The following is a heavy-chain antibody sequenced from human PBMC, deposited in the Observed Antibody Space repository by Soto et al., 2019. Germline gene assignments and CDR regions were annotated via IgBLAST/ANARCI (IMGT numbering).Heavy chain of an antibody. D-gene: IGHD2-2*01. CDR2: INNDKSYT. CDR3: AKHLHIVVRFSPLSSFFGVDV. J-gene: IGHJ6*02. Sequence: GGSLRLSCAGSGFTFSDYFISWIRQAPGRXLEWISDINNDKSYTIYADSVKGRFTISRDNSKNTLYLQMNSPTAEDTAVYSSAKHLHIVVRFSPLSSFFGVDVWGQGTTVSVSS. V-gene: IGHV3-11*03. CDR1: GFTFSDYF.